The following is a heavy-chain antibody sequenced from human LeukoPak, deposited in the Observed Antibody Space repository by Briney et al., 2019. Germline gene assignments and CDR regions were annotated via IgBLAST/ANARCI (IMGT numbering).Heavy chain of an antibody. CDR2: ISSSSSYI. CDR1: GFTFSSYS. Sequence: NPGGSLRLSCAASGFTFSSYSMNWVRQAPGKGLEWVSSISSSSSYIYYADSVKGRFTISRDNAKNSLYLQMNSLRAEDTAVYYCARKYCSSTSCRNYYYHYGMDVWGQGTTVTVSS. CDR3: ARKYCSSTSCRNYYYHYGMDV. V-gene: IGHV3-21*01. D-gene: IGHD2-2*01. J-gene: IGHJ6*02.